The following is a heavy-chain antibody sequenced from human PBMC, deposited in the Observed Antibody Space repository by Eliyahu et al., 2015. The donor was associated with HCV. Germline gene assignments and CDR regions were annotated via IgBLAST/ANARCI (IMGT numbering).Heavy chain of an antibody. CDR2: IHPGDSDT. Sequence: EALLVQSGAEVKKPGESLKISCQGSGYSFTNYWIGWVRQMPGNGLGGVGVIHPGDSDTRYSSSFQGQVTISADKSISTAYLQRSSLKASDTAIYYCVRTIKGNSRLGLDTWGQGTLVTVSS. V-gene: IGHV5-51*01. J-gene: IGHJ5*02. CDR3: VRTIKGNSRLGLDT. D-gene: IGHD1-1*01. CDR1: GYSFTNYW.